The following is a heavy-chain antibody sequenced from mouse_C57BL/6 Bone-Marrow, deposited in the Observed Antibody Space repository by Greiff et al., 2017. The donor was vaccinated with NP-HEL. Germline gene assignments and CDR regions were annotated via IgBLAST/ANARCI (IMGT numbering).Heavy chain of an antibody. CDR2: INPSSGYT. CDR3: AREVLLQREYYAMDY. CDR1: GYTFTSYT. D-gene: IGHD2-10*01. Sequence: VQGVESGAELARPGASVKMSCKASGYTFTSYTMHWVKQRPGQGLEWIGYINPSSGYTKYNQKFKGNATLTADKSSSTAYMQLSSLTSEDSAVYYCAREVLLQREYYAMDYWGQRASVTVSS. V-gene: IGHV1-4*01. J-gene: IGHJ4*01.